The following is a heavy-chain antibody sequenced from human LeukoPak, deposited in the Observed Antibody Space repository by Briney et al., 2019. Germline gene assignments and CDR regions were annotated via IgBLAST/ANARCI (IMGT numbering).Heavy chain of an antibody. CDR1: GGSISSYY. CDR3: ARDRLDSSGYYRYDAFDN. CDR2: IYYSGST. D-gene: IGHD3-22*01. Sequence: SETLSLTCTVSGGSISSYYWSWIRQPPGKGLEWIGYIYYSGSTNYNPSLKSRVTISVDTSKNQFSLKLSSVTAADTAVYYCARDRLDSSGYYRYDAFDNWGQGTMVTVSS. V-gene: IGHV4-59*01. J-gene: IGHJ3*02.